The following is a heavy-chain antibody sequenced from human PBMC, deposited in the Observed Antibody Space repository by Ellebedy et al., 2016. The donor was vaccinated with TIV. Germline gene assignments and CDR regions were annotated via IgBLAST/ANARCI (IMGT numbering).Heavy chain of an antibody. CDR2: IYYSGST. CDR3: ARGLLRRRVNWFDP. Sequence: MPSETLSLTCTVSGGSVSSGSYYWSWIRPPPGKGLEWIGYIYYSGSTNYNPSLKSRVTISVDTSKNQFSLKLSSVTAADTAVYYCARGLLRRRVNWFDPWGQGTLVTVSS. J-gene: IGHJ5*02. CDR1: GGSVSSGSYY. V-gene: IGHV4-61*01. D-gene: IGHD4-17*01.